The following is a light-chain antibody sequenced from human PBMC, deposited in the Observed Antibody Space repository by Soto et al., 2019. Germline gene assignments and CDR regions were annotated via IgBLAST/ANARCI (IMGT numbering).Light chain of an antibody. CDR1: QDITNY. CDR3: QQFDSPPLT. Sequence: DIQMTQSPSSLSASVGDRVTIICQASQDITNYLNWYQQKPGKAPKLLIHDSSNLETGVPSRFSGSGSGTYLSFTISSLQPEDIATYFCQQFDSPPLTFGQGTRLEIK. J-gene: IGKJ5*01. V-gene: IGKV1-33*01. CDR2: DSS.